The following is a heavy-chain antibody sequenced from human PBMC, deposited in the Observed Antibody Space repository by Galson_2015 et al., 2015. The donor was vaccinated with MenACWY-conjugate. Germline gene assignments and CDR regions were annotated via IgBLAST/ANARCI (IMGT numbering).Heavy chain of an antibody. CDR1: GLTVSSYY. V-gene: IGHV3-66*02. J-gene: IGHJ3*02. Sequence: SLRLSCAASGLTVSSYYMRWVRQAPGKGLAWVSLIYSGGSTCYADSVKGRFTITRDTSRNTLYLQMVSRRAEDKAVYYCARTTVTTNTDALDIWGQGTMVTVSS. D-gene: IGHD4-17*01. CDR2: IYSGGST. CDR3: ARTTVTTNTDALDI.